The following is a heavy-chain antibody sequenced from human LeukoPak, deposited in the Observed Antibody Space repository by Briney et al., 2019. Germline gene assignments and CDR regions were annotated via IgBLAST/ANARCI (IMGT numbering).Heavy chain of an antibody. CDR1: GFTFSSYS. V-gene: IGHV3-21*01. CDR3: ARDALDTAMVPPRYYFDY. D-gene: IGHD5-18*01. J-gene: IGHJ4*02. Sequence: GGSLRLSCAASGFTFSSYSMTWVRQAPGKGLEWVSSISSSSSYIYYADSVKGRFTISRDNAKNSLYLQMNSLRAEDTAVYYCARDALDTAMVPPRYYFDYWGQGTLVTVSS. CDR2: ISSSSSYI.